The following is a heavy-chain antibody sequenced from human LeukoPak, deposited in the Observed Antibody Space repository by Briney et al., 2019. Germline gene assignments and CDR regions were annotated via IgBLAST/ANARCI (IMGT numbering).Heavy chain of an antibody. J-gene: IGHJ4*02. CDR1: GFTFSSYA. Sequence: PGGSLRLSCAASGFTFSSYAMSWVRQAPGKGLKWVSAISGSGGSTYYADSVKGRFTISRDNSKNTLYLQMNSLRAEDTAVYYCAVELWFGEYRSDYWGQGTLVTVSS. D-gene: IGHD3-10*01. V-gene: IGHV3-23*01. CDR3: AVELWFGEYRSDY. CDR2: ISGSGGST.